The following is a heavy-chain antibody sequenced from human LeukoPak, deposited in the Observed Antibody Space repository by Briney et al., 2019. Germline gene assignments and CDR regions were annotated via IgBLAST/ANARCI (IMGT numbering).Heavy chain of an antibody. CDR3: ARRGYSSGWYDVFDI. CDR2: IGTSTSYI. CDR1: GFTFSTYI. Sequence: GGSLRLSCAASGFTFSTYIMNWVRQTPGKGLEWVSSIGTSTSYIYYADSVKGRFTISRDNAKNSLYLEMNSLRAEDTAVYYCARRGYSSGWYDVFDIWGQGTMVTVSS. V-gene: IGHV3-21*01. J-gene: IGHJ3*02. D-gene: IGHD6-19*01.